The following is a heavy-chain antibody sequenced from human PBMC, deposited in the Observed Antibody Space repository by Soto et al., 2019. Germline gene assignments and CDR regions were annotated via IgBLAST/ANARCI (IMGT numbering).Heavy chain of an antibody. D-gene: IGHD2-8*02. Sequence: PSETLSLTCAVSGGSFTGSYWSWIRQPPGKGLEWLGEINHSGSTNYKSSLRSRLTISADTSKNQFSLKLSSVTAADTAVYYCARSYTGSKLDYWGQGTPVTVSS. V-gene: IGHV4-34*01. CDR3: ARSYTGSKLDY. CDR1: GGSFTGSY. CDR2: INHSGST. J-gene: IGHJ4*02.